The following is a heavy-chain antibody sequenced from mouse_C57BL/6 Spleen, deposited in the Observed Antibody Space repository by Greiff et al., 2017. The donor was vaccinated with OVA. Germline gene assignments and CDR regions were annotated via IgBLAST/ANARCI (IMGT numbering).Heavy chain of an antibody. Sequence: EVQLVESGPGLVKPSQSLSLTCSVTGYSITSGYYWNWIRQFPGNKLEWMGYISYDGSNNYNPSLKNRISITRDTSKNQFFLKLNSVTTEDTATYYCARDPFYYYGSSHWYFDVWGTGTTVTVSS. CDR1: GYSITSGYY. CDR2: ISYDGSN. J-gene: IGHJ1*03. V-gene: IGHV3-6*01. CDR3: ARDPFYYYGSSHWYFDV. D-gene: IGHD1-1*01.